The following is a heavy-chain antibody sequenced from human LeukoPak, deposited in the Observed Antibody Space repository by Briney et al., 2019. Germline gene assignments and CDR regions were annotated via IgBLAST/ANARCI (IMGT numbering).Heavy chain of an antibody. CDR3: ARDETPTNGYDSYDF. D-gene: IGHD5-12*01. Sequence: GGSLRLSCAASGFTFSRYWMHWVRQAPGKGLVWVSRIKSDGSSTSYADSVKGRFTISRDNAKNSLYLQMNSLRAEDTAVYYCARDETPTNGYDSYDFWGQGTLVTVST. CDR1: GFTFSRYW. V-gene: IGHV3-74*01. J-gene: IGHJ4*02. CDR2: IKSDGSST.